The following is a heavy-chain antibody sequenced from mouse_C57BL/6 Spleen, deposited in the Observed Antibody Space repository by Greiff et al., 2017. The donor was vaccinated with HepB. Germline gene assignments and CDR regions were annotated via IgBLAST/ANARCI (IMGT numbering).Heavy chain of an antibody. D-gene: IGHD1-1*01. J-gene: IGHJ1*03. Sequence: EVQLVESGPELVKPGASVKMSCKASGYTFTDYNMHWVKQSHGKSLEWIGYINPNNGGTSYNQKFKGKATLTVNKSSSTAYMELRSLTSEDSAVYYCATTVRGYFDVWGTGTTVTVSS. V-gene: IGHV1-22*01. CDR3: ATTVRGYFDV. CDR2: INPNNGGT. CDR1: GYTFTDYN.